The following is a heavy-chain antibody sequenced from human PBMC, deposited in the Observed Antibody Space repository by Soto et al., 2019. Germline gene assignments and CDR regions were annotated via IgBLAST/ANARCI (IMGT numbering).Heavy chain of an antibody. V-gene: IGHV3-23*01. CDR2: ITGSGGST. J-gene: IGHJ2*01. CDR3: ARGDSSGWTYWYFDL. CDR1: GFTFSSYA. Sequence: EVQLLESGGDLVQPGGSLRLSCAASGFTFSSYAMSWVRQAPGKGLEWVSMITGSGGSTYYADSVKGRFTISRDNFKNTLSLQMNSLRAEDTAVYYCARGDSSGWTYWYFDLWGRGTLATVSS. D-gene: IGHD6-19*01.